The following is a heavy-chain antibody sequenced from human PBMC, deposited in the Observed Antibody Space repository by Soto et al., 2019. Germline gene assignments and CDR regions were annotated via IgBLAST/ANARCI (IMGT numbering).Heavy chain of an antibody. V-gene: IGHV3-23*01. Sequence: HPGGSLRLSCAASGFTFSSYAMSWVRQAPGKRLEWVSAISGSGGSTYYADSVKGRFTISRDNSKNTLYLQMNSLRAEDTAVFYCAKDSAVRGVISYHFDYWGQGTLVTVSS. CDR2: ISGSGGST. D-gene: IGHD3-10*01. CDR3: AKDSAVRGVISYHFDY. J-gene: IGHJ4*02. CDR1: GFTFSSYA.